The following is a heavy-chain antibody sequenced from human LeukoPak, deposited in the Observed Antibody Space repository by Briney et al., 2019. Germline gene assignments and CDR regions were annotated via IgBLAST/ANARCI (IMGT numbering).Heavy chain of an antibody. CDR2: IYYSGST. J-gene: IGHJ4*02. CDR1: GGSISGYY. V-gene: IGHV4-59*01. CDR3: ASGSSSWSFDY. D-gene: IGHD6-13*01. Sequence: SETLSLTCTVSGGSISGYYWSWIRQPPGKGLEWIGYIYYSGSTNYNPSLKSRVTISVDTSKNQFSLKLSSVTAADTAVYYCASGSSSWSFDYWGQGTLVTVSS.